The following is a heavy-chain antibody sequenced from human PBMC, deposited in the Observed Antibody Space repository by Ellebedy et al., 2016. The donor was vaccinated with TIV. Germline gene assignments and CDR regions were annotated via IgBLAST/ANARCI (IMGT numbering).Heavy chain of an antibody. D-gene: IGHD3-3*01. Sequence: SVKVSXXASGGTFSSYAISWVRQAPGQGLEWMGGIIPIFGTANYAQKFQGRVTITADESTSTAYMELSSLRSEDTAVYYCARGGHTIFGVAFDPWGQGTLVTVSS. CDR1: GGTFSSYA. V-gene: IGHV1-69*13. CDR3: ARGGHTIFGVAFDP. J-gene: IGHJ5*02. CDR2: IIPIFGTA.